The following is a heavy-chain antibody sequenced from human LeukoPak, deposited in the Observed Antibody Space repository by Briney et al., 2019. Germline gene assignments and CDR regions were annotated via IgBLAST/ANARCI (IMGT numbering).Heavy chain of an antibody. CDR3: ARAAAGTRGAFDI. CDR2: IYYSGST. D-gene: IGHD6-13*01. J-gene: IGHJ3*02. V-gene: IGHV4-61*01. CDR1: GGSISSGSYY. Sequence: SETLSLTCTVSGGSISSGSYYWSWIRQPPGKGLEWNGYIYYSGSTNYNPSLKSRVTISVDTSKNQFSLKLSSVTAADTAVYYCARAAAGTRGAFDIWGQGTMVTVSS.